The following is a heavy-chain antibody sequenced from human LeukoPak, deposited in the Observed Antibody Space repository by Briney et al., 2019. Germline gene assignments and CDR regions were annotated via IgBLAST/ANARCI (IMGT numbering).Heavy chain of an antibody. CDR1: GGSFSGYY. CDR2: INHSGST. V-gene: IGHV4-34*01. J-gene: IGHJ5*02. CDR3: ARGIVVVPAAISPNWFDP. Sequence: SETLSLTCAVYGGSFSGYYWSWIRQPPGKGLEWIGEINHSGSTNYNPSLKSRVTISVDTSKNQFSLKLSSVTAADTAVYYCARGIVVVPAAISPNWFDPWGQGTLVTVSS. D-gene: IGHD2-2*01.